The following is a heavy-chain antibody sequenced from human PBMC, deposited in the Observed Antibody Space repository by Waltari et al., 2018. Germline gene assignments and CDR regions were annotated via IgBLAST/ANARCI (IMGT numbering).Heavy chain of an antibody. CDR1: GSSISSGYY. CDR2: IYPSGST. V-gene: IGHV4-38-2*01. CDR3: ARQGGSYWGPVDY. J-gene: IGHJ4*02. D-gene: IGHD1-26*01. Sequence: QVQLQESGPGLVKPSEPRSLTCAVSGSSISSGYYWVWIRQPPGKGLEWIGSIYPSGSTYYNPSLKSRVTISVDTSKNQFSLKLSSVTAADTAVYYCARQGGSYWGPVDYWGQGTLVTVSS.